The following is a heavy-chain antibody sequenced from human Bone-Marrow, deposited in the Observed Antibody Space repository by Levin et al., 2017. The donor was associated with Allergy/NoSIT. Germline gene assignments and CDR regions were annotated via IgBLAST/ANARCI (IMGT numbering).Heavy chain of an antibody. Sequence: GGSLRLSCAASGFTFNTYNMNWVRQAPGKGLEWVSSISTSATYIHYADSVKGRFTISRDNAKNSLYLQMSSLRAEDTAVYYCAGGPCSGGVCNMGDWFDPWGQGTLVTVSS. J-gene: IGHJ5*02. CDR2: ISTSATYI. V-gene: IGHV3-21*01. CDR1: GFTFNTYN. D-gene: IGHD2-8*02. CDR3: AGGPCSGGVCNMGDWFDP.